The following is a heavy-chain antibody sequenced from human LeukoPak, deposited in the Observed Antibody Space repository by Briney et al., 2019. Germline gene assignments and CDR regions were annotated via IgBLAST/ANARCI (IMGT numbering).Heavy chain of an antibody. V-gene: IGHV1-8*01. Sequence: ASVKVSCKASGYTFTSYDINWVRQATGQGLEWMGWMNPNSGNTGYAQKFQGRVTMTRNTSISTAYMELSSLRSEDTAVYYCARGEYSYGGADYWGQGTLVTVSS. CDR1: GYTFTSYD. D-gene: IGHD5-18*01. J-gene: IGHJ4*02. CDR2: MNPNSGNT. CDR3: ARGEYSYGGADY.